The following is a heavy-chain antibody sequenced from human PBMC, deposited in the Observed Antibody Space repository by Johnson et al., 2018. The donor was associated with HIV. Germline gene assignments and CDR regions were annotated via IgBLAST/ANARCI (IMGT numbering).Heavy chain of an antibody. V-gene: IGHV3-11*04. Sequence: QVQLVESGGGLVQPGGSLRPSCAASGFTFSDYYMSWIRQAHGKGLEWVSYISSSGSTIYYADSVTGRFTISRDNAKNSLYLQRNRLRAEDTAVYYCARRFFPGITVALDAFDIWGQGTMVTVSS. J-gene: IGHJ3*02. CDR3: ARRFFPGITVALDAFDI. CDR1: GFTFSDYY. CDR2: ISSSGSTI. D-gene: IGHD6-19*01.